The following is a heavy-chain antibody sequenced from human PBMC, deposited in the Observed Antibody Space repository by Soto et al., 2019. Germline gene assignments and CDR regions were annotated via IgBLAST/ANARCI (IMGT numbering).Heavy chain of an antibody. Sequence: AGGSLRHSCAASGFTVSSNYMFWVRQAPGKGLEWVSLIYSGGSTYYADSVKGRFTISRDNSKNTLYLQMNSLRADDTAVYYYAREFDFWGQGTLVTVSS. CDR3: AREFDF. CDR1: GFTVSSNY. V-gene: IGHV3-66*01. CDR2: IYSGGST. J-gene: IGHJ4*02.